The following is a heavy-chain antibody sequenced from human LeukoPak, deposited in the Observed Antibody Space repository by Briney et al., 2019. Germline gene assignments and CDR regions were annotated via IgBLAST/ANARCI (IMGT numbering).Heavy chain of an antibody. V-gene: IGHV1-69*02. CDR1: GGTFSSYT. J-gene: IGHJ4*02. Sequence: GSSEKVSCKDSGGTFSSYTISWVRQAPGQGLEWMGRIIPILGIAHYEQNFQGRVTNTADKSTSTAYMELGSLRSEDTALYYCARAGLDGYNFDYWGQGTLVTVSS. D-gene: IGHD5-24*01. CDR2: IIPILGIA. CDR3: ARAGLDGYNFDY.